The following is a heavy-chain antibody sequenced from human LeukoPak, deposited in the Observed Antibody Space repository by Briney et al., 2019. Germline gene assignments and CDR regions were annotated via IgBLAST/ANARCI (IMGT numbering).Heavy chain of an antibody. CDR3: AKDPGYSSTWYVYY. V-gene: IGHV3-23*01. Sequence: GGSLRLSCAASGFTFSNYAMGWVRQAPGKGLEWVSFINGGGDSTYYADSVKGRFTISRDNSKNTLYLQMNSLRADDTALYYCAKDPGYSSTWYVYYWGQGTLVTVSS. CDR2: INGGGDST. J-gene: IGHJ4*02. D-gene: IGHD6-13*01. CDR1: GFTFSNYA.